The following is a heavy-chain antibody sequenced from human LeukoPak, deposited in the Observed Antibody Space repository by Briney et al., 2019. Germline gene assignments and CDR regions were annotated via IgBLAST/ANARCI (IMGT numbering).Heavy chain of an antibody. V-gene: IGHV4-4*02. J-gene: IGHJ6*03. Sequence: PSETLSLTCAVSGGSISSSNWWGWVRQPPGKGLEWIGEIYHSGSTNYNPSLKSRVTISVDKSKNQFSLKMSSITAADTAVYYCAGTTVTYYYYYMDVWGKGTTVTISS. CDR3: AGTTVTYYYYYMDV. D-gene: IGHD4-17*01. CDR1: GGSISSSNW. CDR2: IYHSGST.